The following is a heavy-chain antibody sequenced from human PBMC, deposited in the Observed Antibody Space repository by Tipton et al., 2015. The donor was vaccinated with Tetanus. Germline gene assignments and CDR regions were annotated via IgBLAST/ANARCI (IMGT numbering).Heavy chain of an antibody. Sequence: LRLSCTVSGGSISPYYWSWIRQPAGKGLEWIGRIYTSGSTNYNPSLKSRVTMSVDTPKNQFSLKLSSVTAADTAVYYCASHYGSGSDDAFDIWGQGTMVTVSS. CDR2: IYTSGST. CDR1: GGSISPYY. CDR3: ASHYGSGSDDAFDI. V-gene: IGHV4-4*07. D-gene: IGHD3-10*01. J-gene: IGHJ3*02.